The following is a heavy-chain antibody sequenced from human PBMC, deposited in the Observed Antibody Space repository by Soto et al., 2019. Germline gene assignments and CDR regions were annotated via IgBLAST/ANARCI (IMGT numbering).Heavy chain of an antibody. D-gene: IGHD3-3*01. V-gene: IGHV2-70*01. Sequence: GLTLVNRPETLSLPCTFSGFSLSISGMCVSWIRQPPGKALEWLALIDWDDDKYYSTSLKTRLTISKDTSKNQVVLTMTNMDPVDTTTYYCARAPRKMFGVVTLDYWGQGTLVTVSS. J-gene: IGHJ4*02. CDR2: IDWDDDK. CDR1: GFSLSISGMC. CDR3: ARAPRKMFGVVTLDY.